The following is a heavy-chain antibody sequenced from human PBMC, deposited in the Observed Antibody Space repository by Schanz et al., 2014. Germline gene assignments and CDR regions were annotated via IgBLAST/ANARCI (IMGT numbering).Heavy chain of an antibody. CDR3: AKGRGSFGFFFDY. V-gene: IGHV3-74*01. CDR1: GFTFSDSW. Sequence: EVQLVESGGGLVQPGGSLRLSCAASGFTFSDSWMHWVRQAPGKGLVWVSRTSNDGSFTTFADSVKGRFTISRDNAKNTLYLQMNSLRAEDTAVYYCAKGRGSFGFFFDYWGQGTLVTVSS. J-gene: IGHJ4*02. D-gene: IGHD3-16*01. CDR2: TSNDGSFT.